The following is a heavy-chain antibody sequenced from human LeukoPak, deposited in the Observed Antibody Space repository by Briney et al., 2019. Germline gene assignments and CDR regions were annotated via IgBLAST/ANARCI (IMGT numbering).Heavy chain of an antibody. CDR1: GYTFTSYY. Sequence: ASVKVSCKASGYTFTSYYMHWVRQAPGQGLEWMGIINPSGGSTSYAQKFQGRVTMTRDMSTSTVYMELSSLRSEDTAVYYCAREAAAGTGGDYYYYMDVWGKGTTVTVSS. V-gene: IGHV1-46*01. CDR2: INPSGGST. D-gene: IGHD6-13*01. CDR3: AREAAAGTGGDYYYYMDV. J-gene: IGHJ6*03.